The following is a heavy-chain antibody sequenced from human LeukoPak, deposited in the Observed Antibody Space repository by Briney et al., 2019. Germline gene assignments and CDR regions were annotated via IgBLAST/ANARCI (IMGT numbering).Heavy chain of an antibody. J-gene: IGHJ4*02. D-gene: IGHD3-22*01. Sequence: GGSLRLSCAASGFTVSSNYMSWVRQAPGKGLEWVSAISGSGGSTYYADSVKGRFTISRDNSKNTLYLQMNSLRAEDTAVYYCAKGATYYYDSSGYYPDYWGQGTLVTVSS. CDR2: ISGSGGST. CDR1: GFTVSSNY. CDR3: AKGATYYYDSSGYYPDY. V-gene: IGHV3-23*01.